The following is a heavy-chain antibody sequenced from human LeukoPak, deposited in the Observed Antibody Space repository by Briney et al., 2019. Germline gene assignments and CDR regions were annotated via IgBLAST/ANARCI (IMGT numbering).Heavy chain of an antibody. V-gene: IGHV3-30*18. J-gene: IGHJ4*02. CDR2: ISYDGSNK. CDR3: AKLVY. CDR1: GFTFSSYG. Sequence: GGSLRLSCAASGFTFSSYGMHWVRQAPGKGLEWVAVISYDGSNKYYADSVKGRFTISRDNSKNTLYLQMSSLRAEDTAVYYCAKLVYWGQGTLVTVSS.